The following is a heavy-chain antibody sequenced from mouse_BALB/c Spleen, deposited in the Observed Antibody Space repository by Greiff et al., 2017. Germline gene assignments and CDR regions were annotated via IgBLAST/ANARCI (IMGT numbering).Heavy chain of an antibody. J-gene: IGHJ2*01. CDR2: ISSGGST. V-gene: IGHV5-6-5*01. CDR1: GFTFSSYA. CDR3: ARLDYGSSYNYFDY. D-gene: IGHD1-1*01. Sequence: EVMLVESGGGLVKPGGSLKLSCAASGFTFSSYAMSWVRQTPEKRLEWVASISSGGSTYYPDSVKGRFTISRDNARNILYLQMSSLRSEDTAMYYCARLDYGSSYNYFDYWGQGTTLTVSS.